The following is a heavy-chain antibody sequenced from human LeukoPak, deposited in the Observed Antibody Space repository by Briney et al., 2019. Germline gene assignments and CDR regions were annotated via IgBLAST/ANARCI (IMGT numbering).Heavy chain of an antibody. CDR3: AKEPPLGRQQLVWGY. CDR1: GFTFSSYG. CDR2: ISGSGGST. J-gene: IGHJ4*02. V-gene: IGHV3-23*01. Sequence: PGGSLRLSCAASGFTFSSYGMSWVRQAPGKGLEWVSAISGSGGSTHYADSVKGRFTISRDNSKNTLYLQMNSLRAEDTAVYYCAKEPPLGRQQLVWGYWGQGTLVTVSS. D-gene: IGHD6-13*01.